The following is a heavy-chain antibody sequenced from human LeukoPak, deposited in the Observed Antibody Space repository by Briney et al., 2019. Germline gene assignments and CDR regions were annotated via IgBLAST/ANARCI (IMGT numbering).Heavy chain of an antibody. Sequence: GGSLRLSCTASGFTLSSYAMHWVRQAPGKGLEYVSAISSNGGSTYYANSVKGRFTISRDNSKNTLYLQMGSLRAEDMAVYYCARDRWFGELSGNMDVWGKGTTFTISS. CDR2: ISSNGGST. J-gene: IGHJ6*03. CDR1: GFTLSSYA. V-gene: IGHV3-64*01. D-gene: IGHD3-10*01. CDR3: ARDRWFGELSGNMDV.